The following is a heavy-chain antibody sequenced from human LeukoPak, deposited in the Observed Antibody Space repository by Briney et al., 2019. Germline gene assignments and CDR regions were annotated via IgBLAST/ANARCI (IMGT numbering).Heavy chain of an antibody. Sequence: GESLRLSCAASGFTFYDYAMSWVRQAPGKGLEWVSGISGSGDNTYYAESVEGRFNISRDSSTNTLLLQMNGLRVEDTAVYYCASGKIAATKYYFDYWGQGTLVTVSS. CDR2: ISGSGDNT. CDR3: ASGKIAATKYYFDY. V-gene: IGHV3-23*01. J-gene: IGHJ4*02. D-gene: IGHD6-13*01. CDR1: GFTFYDYA.